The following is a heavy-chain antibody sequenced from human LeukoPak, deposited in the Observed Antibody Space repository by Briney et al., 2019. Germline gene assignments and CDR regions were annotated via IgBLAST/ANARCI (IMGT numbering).Heavy chain of an antibody. D-gene: IGHD2-2*01. CDR3: ARDSLPPGDAFDI. CDR2: IKQDGSER. J-gene: IGHJ3*02. V-gene: IGHV3-7*01. Sequence: TGGSLRLSCVASGFTFSSHWMTWVRQAPGKGLEWVANIKQDGSERYYVDSVKGRFIISRDNAKDSLYLQMNSLRAEDTAVYYCARDSLPPGDAFDIWGQGTMVTVSS. CDR1: GFTFSSHW.